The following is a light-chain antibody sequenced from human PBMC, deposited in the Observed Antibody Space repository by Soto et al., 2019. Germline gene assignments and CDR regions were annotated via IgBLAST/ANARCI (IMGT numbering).Light chain of an antibody. CDR2: GAS. CDR1: QSVRSN. CDR3: QQYSAWPLT. J-gene: IGKJ4*01. Sequence: EIVMTQSPATLSVSPGERATLFCRASQSVRSNFLAWCQQKPGQAPRLLIYGASTRATGVPARFSGSGSGTEFTLTISSLQSEDFAVYYCQQYSAWPLTFGGGTKVEIK. V-gene: IGKV3-15*01.